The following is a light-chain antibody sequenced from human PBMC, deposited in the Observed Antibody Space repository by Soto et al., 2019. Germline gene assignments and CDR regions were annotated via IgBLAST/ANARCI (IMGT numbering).Light chain of an antibody. CDR1: SSNIGSNF. CDR2: EDH. V-gene: IGLV1-51*02. J-gene: IGLJ2*01. CDR3: GTWDTSLDSGI. Sequence: QSALTQPPSVSAAPGQTVTIFCSGSSSNIGSNFVSWYQQVPGTAPRLLVYEDHQRPSGTPVRFSGSKSCTSATLAITGLQIGDEAHYYCGTWDTSLDSGIFGGGTKLTVL.